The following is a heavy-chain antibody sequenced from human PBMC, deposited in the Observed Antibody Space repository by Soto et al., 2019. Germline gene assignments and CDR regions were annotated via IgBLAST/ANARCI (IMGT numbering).Heavy chain of an antibody. CDR3: TLSDGDADYYYNGMDV. CDR2: IHTGDSDT. V-gene: IGHV5-51*01. CDR1: GFSFSTYT. Sequence: GEPLKISCEGSGFSFSTYTFCWGRLIPGKGLEWMGIIHTGDSDTGNSPSLQGQVTISADKSISTAYLQWRRLKASETAMYYCTLSDGDADYYYNGMDVWGQGTTVTVSS. D-gene: IGHD4-17*01. J-gene: IGHJ6*02.